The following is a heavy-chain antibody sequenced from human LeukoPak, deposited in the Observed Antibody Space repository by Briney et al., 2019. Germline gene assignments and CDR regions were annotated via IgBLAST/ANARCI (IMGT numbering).Heavy chain of an antibody. D-gene: IGHD3-10*01. CDR2: IYHSGST. CDR3: ARVRQGTDAFDI. Sequence: SETLSLTCAVSGGSISSSYWWSWVRQPPGKGLEWIGEIYHSGSTNYNPSLKSRVTMSVDKSKNQFSLKLGSVTAADTAVYYCARVRQGTDAFDIWGQGTMVTVSS. V-gene: IGHV4-4*02. CDR1: GGSISSSYW. J-gene: IGHJ3*02.